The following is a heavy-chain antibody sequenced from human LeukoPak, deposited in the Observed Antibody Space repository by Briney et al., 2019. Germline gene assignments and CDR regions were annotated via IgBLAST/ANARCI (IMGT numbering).Heavy chain of an antibody. Sequence: SETLSLTCTVSGGSIRSYYWSWIRQPPGKGLEWIGHVYYSGSTDYNPSLKSRVTISVDTSKNQFSLRLSSGTAADTAVYYCARVGGTNYYYYGMDVWGQGTTVTVSS. CDR1: GGSIRSYY. CDR2: VYYSGST. J-gene: IGHJ6*02. V-gene: IGHV4-59*01. CDR3: ARVGGTNYYYYGMDV. D-gene: IGHD1-1*01.